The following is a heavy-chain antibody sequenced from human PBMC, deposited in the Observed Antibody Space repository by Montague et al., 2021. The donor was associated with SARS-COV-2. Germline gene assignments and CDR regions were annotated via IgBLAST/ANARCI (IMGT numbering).Heavy chain of an antibody. V-gene: IGHV3-30-3*01. CDR1: GFTFSSYA. J-gene: IGHJ4*02. Sequence: SQRLSCAASGFTFSSYAMHWVRQAPGKGLEWVAVISYDGSNKYYADSVKGRFTISRDNSKNTLYLQMNSLRAEDTAVYYCASEMIAVAGTAPFDYWGQGILVTVSS. D-gene: IGHD6-19*01. CDR3: ASEMIAVAGTAPFDY. CDR2: ISYDGSNK.